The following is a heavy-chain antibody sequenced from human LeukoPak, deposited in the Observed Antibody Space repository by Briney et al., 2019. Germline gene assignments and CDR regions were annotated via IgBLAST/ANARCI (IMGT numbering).Heavy chain of an antibody. J-gene: IGHJ4*02. D-gene: IGHD3-3*01. Sequence: GGSLRLSCAASGFTFSSYWMSWVRQAPGNGLERVSVIYGDGRTSHSASVRGRFTISRDNSKNIVSLQMNNLRAEDTAVYYCARGRGLGVVSPYFDYWGQGTLVTVSS. CDR2: IYGDGRT. V-gene: IGHV3-53*01. CDR1: GFTFSSYW. CDR3: ARGRGLGVVSPYFDY.